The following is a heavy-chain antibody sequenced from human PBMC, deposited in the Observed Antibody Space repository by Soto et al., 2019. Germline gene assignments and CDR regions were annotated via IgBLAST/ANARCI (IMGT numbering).Heavy chain of an antibody. J-gene: IGHJ6*02. D-gene: IGHD2-2*01. CDR2: IYHSGST. CDR3: ARDRPSIVLVPAAIDPGDYYYGMDV. Sequence: PSETLSLTCAVSGGSISSSNWWSWVRQPPGKGLEWIGEIYHSGSTNYNPSLKSRVTISVDKSKNQFSLKLSSVTAADTAVYYCARDRPSIVLVPAAIDPGDYYYGMDVWGQGTTVTVSS. CDR1: GGSISSSNW. V-gene: IGHV4-4*02.